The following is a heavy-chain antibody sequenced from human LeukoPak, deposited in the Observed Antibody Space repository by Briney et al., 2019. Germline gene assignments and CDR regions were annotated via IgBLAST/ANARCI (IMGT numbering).Heavy chain of an antibody. CDR2: ISGNGGST. Sequence: GGSLRLSCAASGFTFSSYAMSWVRQAPGKGLEWVSAISGNGGSTYYADSVKGRFTISRDNSKNTLYLQMNSLRAEDTAVYYCAKDRGTVPAAINAFDIWGQGTMVTVSS. V-gene: IGHV3-23*01. D-gene: IGHD2-2*01. CDR1: GFTFSSYA. J-gene: IGHJ3*02. CDR3: AKDRGTVPAAINAFDI.